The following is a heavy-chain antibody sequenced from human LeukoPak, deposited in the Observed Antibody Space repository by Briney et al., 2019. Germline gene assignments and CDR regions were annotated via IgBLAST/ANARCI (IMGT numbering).Heavy chain of an antibody. CDR3: ARADLNSSSWSGWFDP. V-gene: IGHV1-3*01. J-gene: IGHJ5*02. CDR1: GYTFTSYA. CDR2: INAGNGNT. D-gene: IGHD6-13*01. Sequence: GASAKVSCKASGYTFTSYAMHWVRQAPGQGLEWMGWINAGNGNTKYSQKFQGRVTITRDTSASTAYMELSSLRSEDTAVYYCARADLNSSSWSGWFDPWGQGTLVTVSS.